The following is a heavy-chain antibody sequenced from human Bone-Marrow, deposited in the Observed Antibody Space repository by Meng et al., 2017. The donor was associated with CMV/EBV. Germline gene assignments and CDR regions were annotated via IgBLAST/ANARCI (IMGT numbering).Heavy chain of an antibody. CDR1: GCTFSSYA. CDR3: ETNPVGNWDRYYYYYGMDV. V-gene: IGHV1-69*05. CDR2: IIPIFGTA. D-gene: IGHD7-27*01. Sequence: SVKVSCKASGCTFSSYAISWVRQAPGQGLEWMGGIIPIFGTANYAQKFQGRVTMTRNTSISTAYMELSSLRSEDTAVYYGETNPVGNWDRYYYYYGMDVWGQGTTVTVSS. J-gene: IGHJ6*02.